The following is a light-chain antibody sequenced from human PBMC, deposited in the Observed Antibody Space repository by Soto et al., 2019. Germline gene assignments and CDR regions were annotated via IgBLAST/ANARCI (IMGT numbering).Light chain of an antibody. Sequence: DIQMTQSPSTLSASVGDRVTITCRASQSISTWLAWYQQKPGKAPNLLIYKASSLESGVPSRFSGSGSGTEFTLTISSLQPDDFATYYCHQYYSYSLTFGQGTKVEIK. CDR2: KAS. V-gene: IGKV1-5*03. J-gene: IGKJ1*01. CDR3: HQYYSYSLT. CDR1: QSISTW.